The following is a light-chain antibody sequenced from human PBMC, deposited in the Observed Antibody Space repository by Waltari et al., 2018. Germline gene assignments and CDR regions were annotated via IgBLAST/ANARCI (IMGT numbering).Light chain of an antibody. Sequence: QSALTQPRSVSGSPGQSVTISCTGTSRDVGGYNYVSRYQQHPGKAPKLMIYDVSKRPSGVPDRFSGSKSGNTASLTISGLQAEDEADYYCCSYAGSYTFYVFGTGTKVTVL. CDR2: DVS. CDR1: SRDVGGYNY. J-gene: IGLJ1*01. CDR3: CSYAGSYTFYV. V-gene: IGLV2-11*01.